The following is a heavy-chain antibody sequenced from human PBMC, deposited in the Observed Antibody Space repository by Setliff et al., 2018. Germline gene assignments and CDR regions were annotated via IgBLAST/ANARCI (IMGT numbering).Heavy chain of an antibody. CDR1: GDSIFDNY. D-gene: IGHD2-8*02. CDR2: ISYTGST. Sequence: PSETLSLTCSVSGDSIFDNYWGWIRQSPGRGLEWIAYISYTGSTNYNPSLKSRVTISLDTSKNHFSLNLRSVTAADTAVYYCARLSPYNTGPPFDYWGQGTLVTVSS. CDR3: ARLSPYNTGPPFDY. V-gene: IGHV4-59*08. J-gene: IGHJ4*02.